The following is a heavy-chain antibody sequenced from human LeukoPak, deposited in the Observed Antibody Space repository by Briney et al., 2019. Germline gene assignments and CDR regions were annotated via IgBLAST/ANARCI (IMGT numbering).Heavy chain of an antibody. D-gene: IGHD6-19*01. CDR2: IYSGGST. CDR1: GFTLSSNY. V-gene: IGHV3-66*01. Sequence: GGSLRLSCAASGFTLSSNYMSWVRQAPGKGLEWVSVIYSGGSTYYADSVKGRFTISRDNSKNTLYLQMNSLRAEDPAVYYCASILAQWLEPDDYWGQGTLVTVSS. CDR3: ASILAQWLEPDDY. J-gene: IGHJ4*02.